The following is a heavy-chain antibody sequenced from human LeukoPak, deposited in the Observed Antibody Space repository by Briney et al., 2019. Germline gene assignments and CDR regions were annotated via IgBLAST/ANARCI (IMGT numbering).Heavy chain of an antibody. V-gene: IGHV4-39*01. CDR3: ARGYGSGSYYGVHYYYYMDV. CDR2: IYYSGST. J-gene: IGHJ6*03. CDR1: GGSISSSSYY. Sequence: PSETLSLTCTVSGGSISSSSYYWGWIRQPPGKGLEWIGSIYYSGSTYYNPSLKSRVTISVDTSKNQFSLKLSSVTAADTAVYYCARGYGSGSYYGVHYYYYMDVWGKGTTVTVSS. D-gene: IGHD3-10*01.